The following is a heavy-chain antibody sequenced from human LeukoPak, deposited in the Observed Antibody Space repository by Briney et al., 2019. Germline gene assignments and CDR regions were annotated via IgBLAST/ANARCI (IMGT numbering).Heavy chain of an antibody. J-gene: IGHJ5*02. CDR3: ARDKSWGYCSSTSCTRQINWFDP. CDR1: GGSISSYY. Sequence: SETLSLTCTDSGGSISSYYWSWIRQPAGKGLEWIGRIYTSGSTNYNPSLKSRVTMSVDTSKNQFSLKLSSVTAADTAVYYCARDKSWGYCSSTSCTRQINWFDPWGQGTLVTVSS. V-gene: IGHV4-4*07. D-gene: IGHD2-2*01. CDR2: IYTSGST.